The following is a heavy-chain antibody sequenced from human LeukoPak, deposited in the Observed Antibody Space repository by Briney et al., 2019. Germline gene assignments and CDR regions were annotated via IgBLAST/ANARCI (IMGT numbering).Heavy chain of an antibody. CDR3: AKDPRYGSGSYYYFDY. CDR2: ISYDGSNK. J-gene: IGHJ4*02. Sequence: SGGSLRLSCAASGFTFSSYGMHWVRQARGKGLEWVAVISYDGSNKYYADSVKGRFNISRDNSKTTLYLQMNSLRAEDTAVYYCAKDPRYGSGSYYYFDYWGQGTLVTVSS. CDR1: GFTFSSYG. D-gene: IGHD3-10*01. V-gene: IGHV3-30*18.